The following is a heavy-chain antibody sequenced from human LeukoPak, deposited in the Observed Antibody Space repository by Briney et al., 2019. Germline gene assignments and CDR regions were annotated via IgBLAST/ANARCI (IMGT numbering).Heavy chain of an antibody. D-gene: IGHD6-13*01. CDR2: INSDGSST. CDR3: ARRSGSSWYNDYFDY. Sequence: PGGSLRLSCAASGFTFSSYWMHWVRQAPGKGLVWVSRINSDGSSTSYADSVKGRFTISRDNAKNTLYLQMNSLRAEDTAVYYCARRSGSSWYNDYFDYWGQGTLVTVSS. V-gene: IGHV3-74*01. CDR1: GFTFSSYW. J-gene: IGHJ4*02.